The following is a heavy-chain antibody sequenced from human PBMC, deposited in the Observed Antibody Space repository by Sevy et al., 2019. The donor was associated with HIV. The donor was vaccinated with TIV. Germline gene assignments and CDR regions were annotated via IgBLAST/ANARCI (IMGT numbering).Heavy chain of an antibody. J-gene: IGHJ3*02. V-gene: IGHV5-51*01. Sequence: GESLKTSCKGSGYSFTSYWIGWVRQMPGKGLEWMGIIYPGDSDTRYSPSFQGQVTISADKSISTAYLQWSSLKASDTAMYYCARPAHTMATIKTYDAFDIWGQGTMVTVSS. CDR3: ARPAHTMATIKTYDAFDI. CDR2: IYPGDSDT. CDR1: GYSFTSYW. D-gene: IGHD5-12*01.